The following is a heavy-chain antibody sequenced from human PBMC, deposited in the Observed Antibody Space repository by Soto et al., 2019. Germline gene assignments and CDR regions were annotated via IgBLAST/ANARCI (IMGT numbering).Heavy chain of an antibody. CDR1: GFTFSSYW. CDR3: ARDGEGY. CDR2: INTDGSAT. D-gene: IGHD2-21*01. J-gene: IGHJ4*02. Sequence: EVQLVEPGGGLVQPGGSLRLSCAASGFTFSSYWMHWVRQVPGKGLVWVSRINTDGSATNYADSVKGRFTVSRDNAKNTQYLQMNSLRAEDTAVYYCARDGEGYWGQGTLVTVSS. V-gene: IGHV3-74*01.